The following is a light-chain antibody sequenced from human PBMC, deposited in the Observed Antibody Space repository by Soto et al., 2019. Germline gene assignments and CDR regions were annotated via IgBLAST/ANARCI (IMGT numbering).Light chain of an antibody. J-gene: IGKJ1*01. CDR2: DAS. V-gene: IGKV3-11*01. CDR1: QSVFSRY. CDR3: QQRSNWWT. Sequence: ETVLTQSPDTLSLSPGERATLSCRASQSVFSRYLAWYQQKPGQAPRLLIYDASNRATGIPARFSGSGSGTDFTLTISSLEPEDFAVYYCQQRSNWWTFGQGTKVDIK.